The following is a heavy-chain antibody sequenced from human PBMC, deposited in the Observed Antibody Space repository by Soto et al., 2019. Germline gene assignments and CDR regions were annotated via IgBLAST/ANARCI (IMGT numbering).Heavy chain of an antibody. Sequence: SETLSLTCTVSGGSISSYYWSWIRQPPGKGLEWIGYIYYSGSTNYNPSLKSRVTISVDTSKNQFSLKLSSVTAADTAVYYCARHAYSSSSSPFDYWGQGTLVTVSS. CDR2: IYYSGST. V-gene: IGHV4-59*08. J-gene: IGHJ4*02. D-gene: IGHD6-6*01. CDR1: GGSISSYY. CDR3: ARHAYSSSSSPFDY.